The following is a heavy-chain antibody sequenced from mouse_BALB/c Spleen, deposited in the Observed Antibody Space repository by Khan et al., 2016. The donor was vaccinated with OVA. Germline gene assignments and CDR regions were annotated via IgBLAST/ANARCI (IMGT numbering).Heavy chain of an antibody. Sequence: EVELVESGGGLVKPGGSLKLSCAASGFTFSSYAMSWVRQTPEKRLEWVASISSGGSTYYPDSVKGRFTISRDNATNIPYLQMSSLRSEDTAMYYCASPLYYYGGSYVDYWGQGTTLTVSS. V-gene: IGHV5-6-5*01. CDR3: ASPLYYYGGSYVDY. CDR2: ISSGGST. D-gene: IGHD1-1*01. J-gene: IGHJ2*01. CDR1: GFTFSSYA.